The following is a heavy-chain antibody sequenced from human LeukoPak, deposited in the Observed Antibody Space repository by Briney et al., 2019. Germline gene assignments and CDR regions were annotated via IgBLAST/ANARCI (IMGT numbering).Heavy chain of an antibody. CDR1: GGSFSGYY. J-gene: IGHJ6*02. CDR2: IYYSGST. Sequence: SETLSLTCAVYGGSFSGYYWSWIRQPPGKGLEWIGYIYYSGSTNYNPSLKSRVTISVDTSKNQFSLKLSSVTAADTVVYFCARQNSGARLNVWGQGTTVTVSS. D-gene: IGHD6-25*01. CDR3: ARQNSGARLNV. V-gene: IGHV4-59*08.